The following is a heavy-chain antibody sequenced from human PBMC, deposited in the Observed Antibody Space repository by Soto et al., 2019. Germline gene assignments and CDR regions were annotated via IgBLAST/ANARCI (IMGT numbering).Heavy chain of an antibody. CDR1: GGSISSCGYY. D-gene: IGHD1-26*01. V-gene: IGHV4-31*03. Sequence: SETLSLTCTVSGGSISSCGYYWSWIRQHPGTGLEWIGYIYYSGSTYYNPSLKSRVTISVDTSKNQFSLKLSSVTAADTAVYYCARKWAVPRHHYYYGMDVWGQGTTVTVYS. CDR3: ARKWAVPRHHYYYGMDV. J-gene: IGHJ6*01. CDR2: IYYSGST.